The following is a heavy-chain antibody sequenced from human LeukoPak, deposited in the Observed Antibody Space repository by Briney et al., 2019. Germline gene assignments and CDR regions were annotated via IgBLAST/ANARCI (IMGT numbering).Heavy chain of an antibody. Sequence: PSETLSLTCTVSGASIRSPNYLWAWIRQSPGKGLEWLGNINFSGTTYSNPSLKSRLSLFLDASKRQFSLNLSSVTAADTAVYYCVRAHALFSMTRGLLGPAWFDPWGQGTLVTVSS. D-gene: IGHD3-10*01. CDR3: VRAHALFSMTRGLLGPAWFDP. CDR2: INFSGTT. CDR1: GASIRSPNYL. J-gene: IGHJ5*02. V-gene: IGHV4-39*01.